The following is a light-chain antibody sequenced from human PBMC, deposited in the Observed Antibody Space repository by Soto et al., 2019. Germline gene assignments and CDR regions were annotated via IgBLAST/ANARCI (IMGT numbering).Light chain of an antibody. CDR3: QQSSDSSWT. V-gene: IGKV1-39*01. J-gene: IGKJ1*01. CDR1: QSIGNF. CDR2: SAF. Sequence: DIPMTQFPSSLSASVGDRVTITCRASQSIGNFLNWYQQRPGKAPTLLIYSAFALQSGVPSRFSGSGFGTDFTLTINSLQPEDFATYFCQQSSDSSWTFGQGTKVEI.